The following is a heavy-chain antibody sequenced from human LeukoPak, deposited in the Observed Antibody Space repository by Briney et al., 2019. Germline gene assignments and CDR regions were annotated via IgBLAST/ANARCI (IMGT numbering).Heavy chain of an antibody. CDR1: GGSISSTSYY. Sequence: PSETLSLTCTVSGGSISSTSYYWGWIRQPPGKGLEWIGSIYHTGSTYYNPSLKRRVTVSVDTSKNQFSLKLSSVTAADTTVYYCASMYSGTYLNDYWGQGILVTASS. CDR2: IYHTGST. CDR3: ASMYSGTYLNDY. V-gene: IGHV4-39*01. J-gene: IGHJ4*02. D-gene: IGHD1-26*01.